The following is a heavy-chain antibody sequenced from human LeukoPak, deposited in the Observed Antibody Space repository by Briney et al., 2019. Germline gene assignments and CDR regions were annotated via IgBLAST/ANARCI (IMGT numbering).Heavy chain of an antibody. J-gene: IGHJ6*02. V-gene: IGHV4-34*01. D-gene: IGHD3-22*01. CDR1: GGSFSGSY. CDR2: INYSGST. Sequence: SETLSLTCAVYGGSFSGSYWNWIRQPPGKGLEWIGEINYSGSTNYNPSLKSRVTISVDTSKNQFSLKRSSVTAADTAVYYCARATYYYDSSGYAGKYYYYYYGMDVWGQGTTVTVSS. CDR3: ARATYYYDSSGYAGKYYYYYYGMDV.